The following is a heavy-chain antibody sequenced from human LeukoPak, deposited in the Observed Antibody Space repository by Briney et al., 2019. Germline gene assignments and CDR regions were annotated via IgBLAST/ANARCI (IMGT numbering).Heavy chain of an antibody. J-gene: IGHJ4*02. CDR1: GGSISSSSYY. V-gene: IGHV4-39*01. D-gene: IGHD2-15*01. Sequence: SETLSLTCSVSGGSISSSSYYWGWIRQPPGKGLEWIGSIYYTGSAYYNPSLKSRVNIFVDTSKNQLSLRLSSVTATDTAMYYCARRSGSGGNYHFDYWGQGTLVTVSS. CDR3: ARRSGSGGNYHFDY. CDR2: IYYTGSA.